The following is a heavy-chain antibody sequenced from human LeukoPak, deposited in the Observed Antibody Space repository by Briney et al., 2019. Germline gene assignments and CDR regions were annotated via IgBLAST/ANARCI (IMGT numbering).Heavy chain of an antibody. CDR1: GFIFNEYA. CDR3: VKDSAGDASDWLGS. CDR2: VNWSPGSE. V-gene: IGHV3-9*01. Sequence: GGSLRLSCAASGFIFNEYAMHWVRQAPGKGLEWVSSVNWSPGSEAYADSVKGRFTISRDNAKNSLYLQMNNLRIEDTALYYCVKDSAGDASDWLGSWGQGTLVTISS. J-gene: IGHJ5*01. D-gene: IGHD5-24*01.